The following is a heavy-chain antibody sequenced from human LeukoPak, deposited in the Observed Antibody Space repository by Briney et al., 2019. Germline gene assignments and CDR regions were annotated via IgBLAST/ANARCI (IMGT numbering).Heavy chain of an antibody. D-gene: IGHD2-21*02. CDR1: GFTFDDYG. CDR2: INWNGGST. J-gene: IGHJ5*02. CDR3: ARGKVVTAIPYWFDP. V-gene: IGHV3-20*04. Sequence: GGSLRLSCAASGFTFDDYGMSWDRQAPGKGLEWVSGINWNGGSTGYADSVKGRFTISRDNAKNSLYLQMNSLRAEDTALYYCARGKVVTAIPYWFDPWGQGTLVTVSS.